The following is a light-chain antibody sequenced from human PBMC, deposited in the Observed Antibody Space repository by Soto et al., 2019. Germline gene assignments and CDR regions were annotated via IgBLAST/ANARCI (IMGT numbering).Light chain of an antibody. CDR2: GAS. J-gene: IGKJ1*01. CDR3: QQYGGSPPQT. Sequence: ESVLTQSPGTLSLSPGERATLSCRASQSVSSNYLAWYQQKPGQAPRLLIYGASSRATGIPDRFSGSGSGTDFALTIIRLAPDDFAVYYCQQYGGSPPQTFGEGTKVEIK. CDR1: QSVSSNY. V-gene: IGKV3-20*01.